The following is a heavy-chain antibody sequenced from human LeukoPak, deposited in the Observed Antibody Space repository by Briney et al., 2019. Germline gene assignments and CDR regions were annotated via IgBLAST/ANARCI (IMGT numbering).Heavy chain of an antibody. CDR1: GFTFDDYA. Sequence: PGGSLRLSCAASGFTFDDYAMHWVRQAPGKGLEWVSYITWDGGSSYYADSVKGRFTMSRDNSKNTLYLQMKSLRGEDTALYYCAKDSGGRIGRTDYFDYWGQGTLVTVSS. CDR2: ITWDGGSS. J-gene: IGHJ4*02. V-gene: IGHV3-43D*03. D-gene: IGHD3/OR15-3a*01. CDR3: AKDSGGRIGRTDYFDY.